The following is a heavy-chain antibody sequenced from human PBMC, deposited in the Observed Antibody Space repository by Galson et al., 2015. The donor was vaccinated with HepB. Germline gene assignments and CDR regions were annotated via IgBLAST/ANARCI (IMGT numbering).Heavy chain of an antibody. CDR1: GYTFTSYD. CDR3: ARAPRLLLWFREKKYNWFDP. V-gene: IGHV1-8*01. J-gene: IGHJ5*02. D-gene: IGHD3-10*01. CDR2: MNPNSGNT. Sequence: SVKVSCKASGYTFTSYDINWVRQATGQGLEWMGWMNPNSGNTGYAQKFQGRVTMTRNTSISTAYMELSSLRSEDTAVYYCARAPRLLLWFREKKYNWFDPWGQGTLVTVSS.